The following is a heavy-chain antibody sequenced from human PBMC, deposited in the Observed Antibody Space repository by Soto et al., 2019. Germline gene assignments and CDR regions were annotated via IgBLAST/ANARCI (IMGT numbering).Heavy chain of an antibody. D-gene: IGHD6-19*01. CDR3: ARSREQWLVDAFDI. CDR1: GGSLTGYY. J-gene: IGHJ3*02. Sequence: SETLSLTCVVYGGSLTGYYWSWIRQPPGRGLEWIGEINPTGSPKYNPSLMSRVTISVDTSKNQFSMKLSSVTAADTAVFYCARSREQWLVDAFDISGQGTMVTVSS. CDR2: INPTGSP. V-gene: IGHV4-34*01.